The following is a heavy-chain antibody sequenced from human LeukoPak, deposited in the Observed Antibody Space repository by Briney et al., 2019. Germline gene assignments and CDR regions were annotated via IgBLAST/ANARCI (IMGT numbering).Heavy chain of an antibody. V-gene: IGHV1-24*01. CDR3: ARGARHYDILTGYYGYEIVFDY. J-gene: IGHJ4*02. D-gene: IGHD3-9*01. CDR2: FDPEDGET. CDR1: GYTLTKLS. Sequence: ASVMVSCKVSGYTLTKLSMHWVRQAPGKGLEWMGTFDPEDGETIYAQNFQGRVTMTEDTSRNTAYMELRSLRSDDTAVYYCARGARHYDILTGYYGYEIVFDYWGQGTLVTVSS.